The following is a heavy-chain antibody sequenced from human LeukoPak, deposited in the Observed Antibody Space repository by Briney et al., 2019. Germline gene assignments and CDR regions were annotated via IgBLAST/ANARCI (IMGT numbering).Heavy chain of an antibody. CDR3: VKHSGGVYGNSDS. V-gene: IGHV3-53*01. CDR2: ISTSGTT. D-gene: IGHD1-1*01. CDR1: GFTVSSNY. Sequence: GGSLRLSCAASGFTVSSNYMSWVRQVSGEGLEFVSFISTSGTTDYADSVKGRFTISRDNSKNTLQMNSLSAEDTAIYYCVKHSGGVYGNSDSWGQGILVTVSS. J-gene: IGHJ4*02.